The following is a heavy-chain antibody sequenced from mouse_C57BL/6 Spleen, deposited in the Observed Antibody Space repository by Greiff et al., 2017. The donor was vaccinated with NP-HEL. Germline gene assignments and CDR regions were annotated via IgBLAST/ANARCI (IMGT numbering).Heavy chain of an antibody. CDR2: ISDGGSYT. CDR3: ARVYDYDGGAY. Sequence: EVKLMESGGGLVKPGGSLKLSCAASGFTFSSYAMSWVRQTPEKRLEWVATISDGGSYTYYPDNVKGRFTISRDNAKNNLYLQMSHLKSEDTAMYYCARVYDYDGGAYWGQGTLVTVSA. J-gene: IGHJ3*01. D-gene: IGHD2-4*01. V-gene: IGHV5-4*03. CDR1: GFTFSSYA.